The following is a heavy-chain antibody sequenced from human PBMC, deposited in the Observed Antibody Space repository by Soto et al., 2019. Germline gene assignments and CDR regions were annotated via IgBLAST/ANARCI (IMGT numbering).Heavy chain of an antibody. CDR1: GGSISSGGYY. J-gene: IGHJ6*02. CDR2: IYYSGST. V-gene: IGHV4-30-4*08. CDR3: ARDRAPLYDFWSGPYGMDV. D-gene: IGHD3-3*01. Sequence: TSETLSLTCTVSGGSISSGGYYWSWIRQHPGKGLEWIGYIYYSGSTYYNPSLKSRVTISVDTSKNQFSLKLSSVTAADTAVYYCARDRAPLYDFWSGPYGMDVWGQGTTVTVSS.